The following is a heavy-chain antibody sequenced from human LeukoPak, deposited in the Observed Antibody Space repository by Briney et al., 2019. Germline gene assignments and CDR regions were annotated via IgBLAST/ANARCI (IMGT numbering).Heavy chain of an antibody. J-gene: IGHJ4*02. D-gene: IGHD6-19*01. Sequence: GGSLRLSCAASGFTFSSYAMHWVRQAPGKGLEWVALISYDGSGQYYTESVKGRFTISRENARNSLLLQMDNLRDEDTAVYYCARSKSYSSGWTDFDWWGQGTLVTVSS. CDR3: ARSKSYSSGWTDFDW. V-gene: IGHV3-30*14. CDR1: GFTFSSYA. CDR2: ISYDGSGQ.